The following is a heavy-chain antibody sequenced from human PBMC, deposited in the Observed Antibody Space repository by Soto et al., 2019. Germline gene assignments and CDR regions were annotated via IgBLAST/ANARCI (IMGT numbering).Heavy chain of an antibody. J-gene: IGHJ3*02. D-gene: IGHD1-26*01. Sequence: GGSLRLSCAASGFTVSINYMNWVRQAPGKGLEWISIIYNDGNTYYADSVKGRFTISRDNSKNTLYLQMNSLRAEDTAVYYCARDIVSRGAFDIWGQGTMVTGS. CDR2: IYNDGNT. CDR1: GFTVSINY. V-gene: IGHV3-66*01. CDR3: ARDIVSRGAFDI.